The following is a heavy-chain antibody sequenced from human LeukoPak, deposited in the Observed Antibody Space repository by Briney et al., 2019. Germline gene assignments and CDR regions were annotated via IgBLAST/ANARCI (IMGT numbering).Heavy chain of an antibody. Sequence: GGSLRLSCAASGFTFNNYAMRWVRQAPGKGLEWVSAITGGGRTTYYADSVKGRFTISRDNSKNTLYLQMNSLRAEDAAVYYCAAYYYDTGVYTDYWGQGALVTVSS. D-gene: IGHD3-22*01. CDR2: ITGGGRTT. J-gene: IGHJ4*02. V-gene: IGHV3-23*01. CDR3: AAYYYDTGVYTDY. CDR1: GFTFNNYA.